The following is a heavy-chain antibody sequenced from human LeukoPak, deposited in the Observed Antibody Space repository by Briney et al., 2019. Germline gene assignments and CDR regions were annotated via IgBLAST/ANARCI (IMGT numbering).Heavy chain of an antibody. CDR3: ARGIAVAGRPYNWFDP. V-gene: IGHV5-51*01. CDR1: GYSFPSYW. D-gene: IGHD6-19*01. J-gene: IGHJ5*02. Sequence: GESLKISCKVSGYSFPSYWITWVRQVPGKGLEWMGIIYPGDSDTRYSPSFQGQVTISADKSISTAYLQWSSLKASDTAMYYCARGIAVAGRPYNWFDPWGQGTLVTVSS. CDR2: IYPGDSDT.